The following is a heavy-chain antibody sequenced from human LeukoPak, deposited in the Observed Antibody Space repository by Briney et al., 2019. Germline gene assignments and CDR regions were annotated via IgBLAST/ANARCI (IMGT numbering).Heavy chain of an antibody. J-gene: IGHJ4*02. CDR1: GFTFSSYW. D-gene: IGHD3-3*01. V-gene: IGHV3-7*01. CDR3: ARREGDFWSGYYFDY. Sequence: GGSLRLSCAASGFTFSSYWMSWVRQAPGKGLEWVANIKQDGSEKYYVDSVKGRFTISRDNAKNSLYLQMNSLRAGDTAVYYCARREGDFWSGYYFDYWGQGTLVTVSS. CDR2: IKQDGSEK.